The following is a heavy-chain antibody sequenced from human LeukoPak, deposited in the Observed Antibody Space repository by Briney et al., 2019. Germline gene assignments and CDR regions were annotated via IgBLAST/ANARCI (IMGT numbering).Heavy chain of an antibody. J-gene: IGHJ5*02. CDR3: ARNGYSDGSGYYWLDH. D-gene: IGHD3-22*01. Sequence: SETLSLTCTVSGGSISSSSYYWGWIRQPPGKGLEWIGSIYYSGSTYYNPSLKSRVTISVDTSKNQFSLKLSSVTPADTAVYYCARNGYSDGSGYYWLDHWGQGILVTVSS. CDR1: GGSISSSSYY. V-gene: IGHV4-39*07. CDR2: IYYSGST.